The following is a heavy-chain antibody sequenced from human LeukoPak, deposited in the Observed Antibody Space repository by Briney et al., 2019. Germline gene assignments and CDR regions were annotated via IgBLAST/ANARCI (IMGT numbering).Heavy chain of an antibody. CDR1: GFTFSAYA. D-gene: IGHD6-19*01. CDR3: AKSQWLAQEGFDY. J-gene: IGHJ4*02. Sequence: GGSLRLSCAASGFTFSAYAMHWVRQAPGKRLEYDSSINSNGGSTYYANSVRGRFTVSRDNSKNTLYLQIDSLRAEDMAVYFCAKSQWLAQEGFDYWGQGTLVTVSS. CDR2: INSNGGST. V-gene: IGHV3-64*01.